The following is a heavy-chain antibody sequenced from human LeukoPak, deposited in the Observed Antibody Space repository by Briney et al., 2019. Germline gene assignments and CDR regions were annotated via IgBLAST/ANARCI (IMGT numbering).Heavy chain of an antibody. Sequence: SETLSLTCTVSGGSISSGDYYWSWIRQPPGKGLEWIGYIYYSGSTYYNPSLKSRVTISVDTSKNQFSLKPSSVTAADTAVYYCARVRFCGGSCYGQYYFDYWGQGTLVTVSS. D-gene: IGHD2-15*01. V-gene: IGHV4-30-4*01. CDR3: ARVRFCGGSCYGQYYFDY. CDR2: IYYSGST. J-gene: IGHJ4*02. CDR1: GGSISSGDYY.